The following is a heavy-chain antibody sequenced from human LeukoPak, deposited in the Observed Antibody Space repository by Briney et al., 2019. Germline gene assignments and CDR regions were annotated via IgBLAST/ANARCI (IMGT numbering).Heavy chain of an antibody. CDR3: ARLRLVYFDY. D-gene: IGHD3-9*01. CDR2: INHSGST. V-gene: IGHV4-34*01. CDR1: GGSFSGYY. Sequence: PSETLSLTCAVYGGSFSGYYWGWIRQPPGKGLEWIGEINHSGSTNYNPSLKSRVTISVDTSKNQFSLKLSSVTAADTAVYYCARLRLVYFDYWGQGTLVTVSS. J-gene: IGHJ4*02.